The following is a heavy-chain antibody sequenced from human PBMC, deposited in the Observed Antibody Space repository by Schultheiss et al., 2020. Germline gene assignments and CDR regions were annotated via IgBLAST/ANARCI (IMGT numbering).Heavy chain of an antibody. V-gene: IGHV3-9*01. Sequence: GGSLRLSCAASGFTFSSYAMHWVRQAPGKGLEWVSGISWNSGSIGYADSVKGRFTISRDNAKNSLYLQMNSLRAEDTAVYYCAKDVVSSWYRGGFDYWGQGTLVTVSS. CDR2: ISWNSGSI. D-gene: IGHD6-13*01. CDR3: AKDVVSSWYRGGFDY. CDR1: GFTFSSYA. J-gene: IGHJ4*02.